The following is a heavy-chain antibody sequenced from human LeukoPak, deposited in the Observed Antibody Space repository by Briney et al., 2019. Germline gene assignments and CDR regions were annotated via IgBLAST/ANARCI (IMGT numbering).Heavy chain of an antibody. Sequence: ASETLSLTCTVSRYSISSGYYWGWIRQPPGKGREWIGSIYHSGSTYYNPSLKSRVTISVDTSKNQFSLKLSSVTAADTAVYYCARVAFWSGYYWGQGTLVTASS. V-gene: IGHV4-38-2*02. CDR2: IYHSGST. CDR3: ARVAFWSGYY. J-gene: IGHJ4*02. D-gene: IGHD3-3*01. CDR1: RYSISSGYY.